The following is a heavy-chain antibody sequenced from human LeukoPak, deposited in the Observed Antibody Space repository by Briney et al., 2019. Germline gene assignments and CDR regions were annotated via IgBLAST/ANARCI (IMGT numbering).Heavy chain of an antibody. CDR1: RFTFSSYE. J-gene: IGHJ4*02. V-gene: IGHV3-48*03. CDR2: ISSSGSTI. CDR3: ARDGRYYYDSSGYPDY. D-gene: IGHD3-22*01. Sequence: GGSLRLSCAASRFTFSSYEMNWVRQAPGKGLEWVSYISSSGSTIYYADSVKGRFTISRDNAKNSLYLQMNSLRAEDTAVYYCARDGRYYYDSSGYPDYWGQGTLVTVSS.